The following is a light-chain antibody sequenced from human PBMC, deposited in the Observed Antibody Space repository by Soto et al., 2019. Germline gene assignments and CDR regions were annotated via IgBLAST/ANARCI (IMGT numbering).Light chain of an antibody. CDR3: QQRTNWPPLT. V-gene: IGKV3-11*01. Sequence: EVVLTQSPATLSLSPGERATLSCRASQSVRSYLAWFQHKPGQAPRLLIYDASNRATGIPGRFSGSGFGTDFTLTISSLEPEYFGVYYCQQRTNWPPLTFGGGTRVEIK. J-gene: IGKJ4*01. CDR1: QSVRSY. CDR2: DAS.